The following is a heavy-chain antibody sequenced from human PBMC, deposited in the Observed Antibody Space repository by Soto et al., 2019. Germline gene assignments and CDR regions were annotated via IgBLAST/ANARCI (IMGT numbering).Heavy chain of an antibody. CDR2: INAGNGNT. V-gene: IGHV1-3*01. J-gene: IGHJ6*02. D-gene: IGHD5-12*01. CDR1: GYTFTSYA. CDR3: ARARSATTSYYYYYYGMDV. Sequence: VASVKVSCKASGYTFTSYAMHWVRQAPGQRLEWMGWINAGNGNTKYSQKFQGRVTITRDTSASTAYMELSSLRSEDTAVYYCARARSATTSYYYYYYGMDVWGQGTTVTVSS.